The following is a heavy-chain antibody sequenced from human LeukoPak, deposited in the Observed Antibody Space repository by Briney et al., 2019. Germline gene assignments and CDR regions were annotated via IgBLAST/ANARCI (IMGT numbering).Heavy chain of an antibody. D-gene: IGHD1-7*01. Sequence: GGSLRLSCAASGFTFRGYWMTWVRQAPRRGLEWVANIKQDGSEEYYVDSVKGRFTISRDNAKNSLFLQMNSLRDEDTAVYYCARAIAGTPLAVDIWGQGTMVTVSS. CDR2: IKQDGSEE. J-gene: IGHJ3*02. CDR1: GFTFRGYW. V-gene: IGHV3-7*01. CDR3: ARAIAGTPLAVDI.